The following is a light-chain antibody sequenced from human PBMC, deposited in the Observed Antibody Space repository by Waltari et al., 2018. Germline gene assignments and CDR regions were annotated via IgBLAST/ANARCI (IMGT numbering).Light chain of an antibody. CDR1: QTISSY. CDR2: AAS. J-gene: IGKJ3*01. CDR3: QQHNSHPFT. Sequence: DIQMTQSPSSLSASVGDSVTITCRASQTISSYLAWYQQKPGKVPKLLIYAASSLESGVPSRFSGSGSGTEFTLTISSLQPEDFATYYCQQHNSHPFTFGPGTKLDIK. V-gene: IGKV1-17*03.